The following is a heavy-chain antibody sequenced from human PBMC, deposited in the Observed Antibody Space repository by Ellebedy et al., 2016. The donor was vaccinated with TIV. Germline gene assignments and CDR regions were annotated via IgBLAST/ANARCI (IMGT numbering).Heavy chain of an antibody. V-gene: IGHV1-69*04. CDR3: ARDTEEGSNDY. J-gene: IGHJ4*02. Sequence: SVKVSXXASGGTFSSYAISWVRQAPGQGLEWMGRIIPILGIANYAQKFQGRVTITADKSTSTAYMELSSLRSEDTAVYYCARDTEEGSNDYWGQGTLVTVSS. CDR2: IIPILGIA. D-gene: IGHD2-2*01. CDR1: GGTFSSYA.